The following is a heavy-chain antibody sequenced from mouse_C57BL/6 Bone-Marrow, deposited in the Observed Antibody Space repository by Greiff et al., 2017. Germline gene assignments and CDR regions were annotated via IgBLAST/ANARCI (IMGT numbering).Heavy chain of an antibody. V-gene: IGHV1-81*01. Sequence: VQLQQSGAELARPGASVKLSCKASGYTFTSYGISWVKQRTGQGLEWIGEIYTRSGNTYYNEKFKGKATLTADQSASTAFMEHRNLTSEDSAVYFFARDGYYDAIDYWGQGTSVTVSS. D-gene: IGHD2-3*01. J-gene: IGHJ4*01. CDR1: GYTFTSYG. CDR2: IYTRSGNT. CDR3: ARDGYYDAIDY.